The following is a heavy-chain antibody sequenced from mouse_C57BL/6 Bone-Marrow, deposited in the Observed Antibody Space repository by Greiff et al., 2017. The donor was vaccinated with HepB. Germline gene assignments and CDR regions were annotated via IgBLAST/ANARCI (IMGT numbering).Heavy chain of an antibody. CDR1: GFTFSRYA. Sequence: EVKLVESGGGLVKPGGSLKLSCAASGFTFSRYALSWVRQTPEKRLEWVATLSDGGSYTYYPDNVKGRFTVSIDNAKNTLYLHMSHLKSEDTAMYYCARDLFEFDYWGQGTTLTVSS. CDR2: LSDGGSYT. J-gene: IGHJ2*01. V-gene: IGHV5-4*01. CDR3: ARDLFEFDY.